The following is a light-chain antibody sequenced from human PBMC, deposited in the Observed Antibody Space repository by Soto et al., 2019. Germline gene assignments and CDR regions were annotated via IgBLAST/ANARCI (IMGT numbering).Light chain of an antibody. Sequence: DIQMTQSPSTLSASVGDRVTITCRASQSIGSWLAWHQQEPGKAPKLLIYKASSLESGVPSRFSDSGSGTEFTLSISSLQPDDSATYYCQQYDSYPLTFGGGTKVEIK. CDR3: QQYDSYPLT. CDR1: QSIGSW. CDR2: KAS. V-gene: IGKV1-5*03. J-gene: IGKJ4*01.